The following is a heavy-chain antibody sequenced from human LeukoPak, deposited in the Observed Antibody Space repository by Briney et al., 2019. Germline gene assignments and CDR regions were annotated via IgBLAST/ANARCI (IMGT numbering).Heavy chain of an antibody. CDR1: GYTFTGYY. Sequence: ASVKVSCKASGYTFTGYYMHWVRQAPGQGLEWMGGINPNSGGTNYAQKFQGRVTMTRDTSISTAYMELSRLRSDDTAVYYCAREGGDGYNYFDYWGQGTLVTVSS. J-gene: IGHJ4*02. CDR3: AREGGDGYNYFDY. V-gene: IGHV1-2*02. D-gene: IGHD5-24*01. CDR2: INPNSGGT.